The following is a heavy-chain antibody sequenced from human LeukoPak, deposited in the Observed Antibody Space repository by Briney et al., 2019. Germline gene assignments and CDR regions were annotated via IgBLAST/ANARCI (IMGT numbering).Heavy chain of an antibody. CDR2: INPSGGSI. Sequence: ASVKVSRKASGYTFTSYYMYWVRQAPGQGLEWMGIINPSGGSIRYAQKFQGRVTMTRDTSTSTVYMELSSLRSEDTAVYYCARGRNYYDSSRYYYEGDAFDIWGQGTMVTVSS. CDR3: ARGRNYYDSSRYYYEGDAFDI. D-gene: IGHD3-22*01. CDR1: GYTFTSYY. J-gene: IGHJ3*02. V-gene: IGHV1-46*01.